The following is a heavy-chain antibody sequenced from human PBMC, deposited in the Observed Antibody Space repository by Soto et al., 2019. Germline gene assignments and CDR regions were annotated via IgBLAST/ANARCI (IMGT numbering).Heavy chain of an antibody. D-gene: IGHD6-13*01. CDR3: AKDPPSERMQPDYGMDV. V-gene: IGHV3-23*01. CDR2: ISGSGRYT. J-gene: IGHJ6*02. Sequence: GGSLRLSCAASGFTFNSCLMSWVRQAPGKGLEWVSLISGSGRYTDYADSVKGRFTISRDNSKNTLYLQMNGLRAEDTAVYYCAKDPPSERMQPDYGMDVWGQGTTVTVSS. CDR1: GFTFNSCL.